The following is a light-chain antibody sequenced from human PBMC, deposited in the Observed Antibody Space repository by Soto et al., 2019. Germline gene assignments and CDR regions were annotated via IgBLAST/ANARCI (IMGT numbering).Light chain of an antibody. CDR1: QSVSRSY. CDR2: GAS. V-gene: IGKV3-20*01. CDR3: QQYGSSPLLT. J-gene: IGKJ4*01. Sequence: EIVLTQSPGTLSLSPGERATLSCRASQSVSRSYLAWYQQKPGQAPRLLIYGASSRATGIPDRFSGSGSGTDFTLTISRLEPEDFAVYYCQQYGSSPLLTFGGGTEVEIK.